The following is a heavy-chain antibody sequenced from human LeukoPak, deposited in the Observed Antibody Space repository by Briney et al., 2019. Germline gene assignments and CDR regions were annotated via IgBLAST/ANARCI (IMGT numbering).Heavy chain of an antibody. CDR2: IVVGSGNT. Sequence: SVKVSCKASGFTFTSSAMQWVRQARGQRLEWIGWIVVGSGNTNYAQKFQERVTITRDMSTSTAYMELSSLRSEDTAVYYCAAVGYSSSWYGLDYWGQGTPVTVSS. CDR3: AAVGYSSSWYGLDY. D-gene: IGHD6-13*01. J-gene: IGHJ4*02. CDR1: GFTFTSSA. V-gene: IGHV1-58*02.